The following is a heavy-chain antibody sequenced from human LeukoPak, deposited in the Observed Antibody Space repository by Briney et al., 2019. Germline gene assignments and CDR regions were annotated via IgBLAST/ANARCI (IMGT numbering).Heavy chain of an antibody. J-gene: IGHJ5*02. D-gene: IGHD6-6*01. V-gene: IGHV4-38-2*01. Sequence: ASETLSLTCAVSGYSISSGYYWGWIRQPPGKGLEWIGSIYHSESTYYNPSLKSRVTISVDTSKNQFSLKLSSVTAADTAVYYCARQVYSSSSWFDPWGQGTLVTVSS. CDR2: IYHSEST. CDR3: ARQVYSSSSWFDP. CDR1: GYSISSGYY.